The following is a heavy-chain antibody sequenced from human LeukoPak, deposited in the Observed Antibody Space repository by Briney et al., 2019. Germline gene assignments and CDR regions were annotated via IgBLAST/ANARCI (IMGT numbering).Heavy chain of an antibody. CDR2: TYYSGST. CDR1: GGSISTYY. D-gene: IGHD3-9*01. V-gene: IGHV4-59*08. CDR3: AGKVLTFQSTHEGFDV. J-gene: IGHJ3*01. Sequence: PSETLSLTCTVSGGSISTYYWSWIRQPPGKGLEWIGNTYYSGSTIYNPSLKSRVTILEDTSNRQFSLRLSFVTASDTAMYYCAGKVLTFQSTHEGFDVWGHGTMVVVSS.